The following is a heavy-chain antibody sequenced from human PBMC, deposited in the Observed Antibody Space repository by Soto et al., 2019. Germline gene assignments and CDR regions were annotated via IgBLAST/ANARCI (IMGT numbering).Heavy chain of an antibody. D-gene: IGHD6-13*01. J-gene: IGHJ6*02. Sequence: SETLTLTCTVSGGSISSGDYYWSWIRQPPGKGLEWIGYIYYSGSTYYNPSLKSRVTISVDTSKNQFSLKLSSVTAADTAVYYCAREGAAAGGRGDYYYYGMDVWGQGTTVTVSS. CDR3: AREGAAAGGRGDYYYYGMDV. V-gene: IGHV4-30-4*01. CDR2: IYYSGST. CDR1: GGSISSGDYY.